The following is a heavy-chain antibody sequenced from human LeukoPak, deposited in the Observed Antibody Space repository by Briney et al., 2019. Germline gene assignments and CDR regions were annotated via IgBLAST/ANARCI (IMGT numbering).Heavy chain of an antibody. D-gene: IGHD2-15*01. CDR1: GFTFSSYA. Sequence: PGGSLRLSCAASGFTFSSYAMSWVRQAPRKGLEWVSAISGSGGSTYYADSVKGRFTISRDNSKNTLYLQMNSLRAEDTAVYYCAKDYRARGGRFDYWGQGTLVTVSS. CDR2: ISGSGGST. V-gene: IGHV3-23*01. J-gene: IGHJ4*02. CDR3: AKDYRARGGRFDY.